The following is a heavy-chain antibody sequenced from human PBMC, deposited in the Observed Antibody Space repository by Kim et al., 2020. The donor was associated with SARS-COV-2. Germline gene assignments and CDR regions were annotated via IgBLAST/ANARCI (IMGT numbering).Heavy chain of an antibody. CDR1: GFTFSSYA. CDR2: ISGSGGNT. D-gene: IGHD3-16*02. CDR3: AIAKSSLGELSV. V-gene: IGHV3-23*01. J-gene: IGHJ4*02. Sequence: GGSLRLSCAASGFTFSSYAMSWVRQAPGKGLEWVSAISGSGGNTYYADSVKGRFTISRDNSKNTLYLQMNSLRAEDTAVYYCAIAKSSLGELSVWGQGTLVTVSS.